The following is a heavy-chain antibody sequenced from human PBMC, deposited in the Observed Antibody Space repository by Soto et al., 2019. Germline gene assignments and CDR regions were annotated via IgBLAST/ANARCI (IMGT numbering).Heavy chain of an antibody. V-gene: IGHV5-51*01. CDR1: GYTFTNYW. J-gene: IGHJ2*01. CDR3: ATPTLSGNYPASEWYFNF. CDR2: IYPGDSDT. Sequence: GESLKISCKGSGYTFTNYWIGWVRQMPXKGLEWMGIIYPGDSDTRYNPSFQGQVAISADKSTSTAYLQWHSLKASDTAMYYCATPTLSGNYPASEWYFNFRGRGTLVTVS. D-gene: IGHD3-22*01.